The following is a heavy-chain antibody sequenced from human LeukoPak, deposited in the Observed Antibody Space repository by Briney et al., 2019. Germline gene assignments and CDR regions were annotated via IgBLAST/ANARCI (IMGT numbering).Heavy chain of an antibody. Sequence: PSETLSLTCTVSSGSSSSVSYYWRSIRPPGGKGREWIGRIYTSGSTNYHPSLKRRPTISVHTSNNQFSLQLSSVTTEDTAVYYCARGGLISLANTPLGAFDIWGQGTMVSVSS. CDR3: ARGGLISLANTPLGAFDI. CDR2: IYTSGST. D-gene: IGHD3/OR15-3a*01. V-gene: IGHV4-61*02. CDR1: SGSSSSVSYY. J-gene: IGHJ3*02.